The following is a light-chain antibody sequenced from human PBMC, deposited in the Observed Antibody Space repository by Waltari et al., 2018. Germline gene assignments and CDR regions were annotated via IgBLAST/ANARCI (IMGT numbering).Light chain of an antibody. CDR3: QQYNNWSPGT. CDR1: PSIGSS. J-gene: IGKJ1*01. CDR2: RAS. Sequence: ETVVTQSPATLSVSPGKRTTLSCRTSPSIGSSLAWYQQKPGQPPGLLLYRASTRATGIPARFSGSGSETEFTLTISSLQSEDSAVYYCQQYNNWSPGTFGQGTRVEV. V-gene: IGKV3D-15*01.